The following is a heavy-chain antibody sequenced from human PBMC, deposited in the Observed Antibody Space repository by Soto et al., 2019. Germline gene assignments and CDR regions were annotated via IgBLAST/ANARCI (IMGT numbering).Heavy chain of an antibody. V-gene: IGHV3-23*01. CDR2: ISGSGGST. J-gene: IGHJ4*02. CDR3: AKLPSSSWYKEGMDY. Sequence: GGSLRLSCAASGFTFSSYAMSWVRQAPGKGLEWVSAISGSGGSTYYADSVKGRFTISRDNSKNTLYLQMNSLRAEDTAVYYCAKLPSSSWYKEGMDYWGQGTLGTVAS. CDR1: GFTFSSYA. D-gene: IGHD6-13*01.